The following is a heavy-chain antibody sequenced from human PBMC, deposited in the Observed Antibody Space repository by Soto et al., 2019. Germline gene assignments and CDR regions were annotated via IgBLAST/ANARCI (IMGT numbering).Heavy chain of an antibody. Sequence: QAQLVQSGAEVKKPGSSVKVSCKASGDTFNTYGISWVRQAPGQGLEWMGVIIPIFGTPNNAQRFQGRLTMAADMSTRKAYMGLGSLRTEDKARYYCAREGVIKGATTGESYYFYYGMEGWGPGTTVTVSS. V-gene: IGHV1-69*06. CDR1: GDTFNTYG. CDR3: AREGVIKGATTGESYYFYYGMEG. D-gene: IGHD7-27*01. J-gene: IGHJ6*02. CDR2: IIPIFGTP.